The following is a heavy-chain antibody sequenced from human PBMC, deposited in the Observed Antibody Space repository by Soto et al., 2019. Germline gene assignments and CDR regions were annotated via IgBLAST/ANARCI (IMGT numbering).Heavy chain of an antibody. CDR3: ARVAVVTRGIDY. CDR2: VNERGTDS. CDR1: GFTFSDSW. D-gene: IGHD6-19*01. J-gene: IGHJ4*02. Sequence: EVQLVESGGGLVQPGGSLRLSCVASGFTFSDSWMHWVRQAPGKGLVWVSRVNERGTDSNYADSVKGRFTIPRDNAKNTVYLQMNGLRAEDTAVYYCARVAVVTRGIDYWGQGTLVTVSS. V-gene: IGHV3-74*01.